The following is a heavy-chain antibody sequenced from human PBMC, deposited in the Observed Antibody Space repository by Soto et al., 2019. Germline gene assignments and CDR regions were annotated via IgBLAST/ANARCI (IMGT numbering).Heavy chain of an antibody. V-gene: IGHV4-4*02. J-gene: IGHJ6*02. Sequence: PSETLSLTCAVSGASIDSTSWWSWVRQPPGKGLEWIGEVYHSGSTNYNPSFKSRVTISVDKSKNHFSLKLTSVTAADTAVYYCASHYYDDSTDYYYGMDVWGQGTTVTV. CDR2: VYHSGST. D-gene: IGHD3-22*01. CDR3: ASHYYDDSTDYYYGMDV. CDR1: GASIDSTSW.